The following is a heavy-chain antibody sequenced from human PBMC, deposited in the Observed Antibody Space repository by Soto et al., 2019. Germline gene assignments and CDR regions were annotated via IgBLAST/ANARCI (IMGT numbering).Heavy chain of an antibody. CDR3: TNRTSWCGGWFDP. V-gene: IGHV3-23*01. D-gene: IGHD2-2*01. Sequence: GGSLRLSCAASGFTFSRYALSWVRQTPGKGLEWVSVISGSGGIANYADSVKGRLTISRDNSKNTLFLQVNSMRVDDTAVDCCTNRTSWCGGWFDPWGQGSLVGVSS. CDR1: GFTFSRYA. CDR2: ISGSGGIA. J-gene: IGHJ5*02.